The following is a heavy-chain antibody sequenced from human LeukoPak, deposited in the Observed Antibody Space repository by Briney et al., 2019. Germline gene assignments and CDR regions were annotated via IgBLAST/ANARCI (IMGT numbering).Heavy chain of an antibody. CDR3: ARVTYSSGWYYYYYGMDV. CDR1: GGSFSGYY. J-gene: IGHJ6*02. CDR2: INHSGST. V-gene: IGHV4-34*01. Sequence: SETLSLTCAVYGGSFSGYYWSWIRQPPGKGLEWIGEINHSGSTNYNPSLKSRVTISVDTSKNQFSLKLSSVTAADTAVYYCARVTYSSGWYYYYYGMDVWGQGTTVTVSS. D-gene: IGHD6-19*01.